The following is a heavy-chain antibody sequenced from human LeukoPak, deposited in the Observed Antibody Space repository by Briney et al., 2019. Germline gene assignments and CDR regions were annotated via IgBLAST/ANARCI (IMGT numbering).Heavy chain of an antibody. Sequence: GGSLRLFCAASGFTFSSHSINGLRQALGMGLEWVSSISSSSSYIYYSVSVKCRFTISRDNAKNSLYLQMNSLRAESTAVDYFAREIHLGELTPPLGAFVIWAQGTMDRVSS. CDR1: GFTFSSHS. D-gene: IGHD3-16*01. CDR2: ISSSSSYI. CDR3: AREIHLGELTPPLGAFVI. J-gene: IGHJ3*02. V-gene: IGHV3-21*01.